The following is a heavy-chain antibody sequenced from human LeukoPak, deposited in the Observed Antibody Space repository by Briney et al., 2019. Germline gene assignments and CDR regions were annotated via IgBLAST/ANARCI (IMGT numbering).Heavy chain of an antibody. CDR2: IYYSGST. Sequence: SETLSLTCGVSRGSLIGYYLSWIRQHPGKGLEWIGYIYYSGSTYYNPSLKSRVTISVDTSKNQFSLKLSSVTAGDTDVYYCARETQSCSSTSCGRNYFDYWGQGTLVTVSS. D-gene: IGHD2-2*01. J-gene: IGHJ4*02. V-gene: IGHV4-31*11. CDR3: ARETQSCSSTSCGRNYFDY. CDR1: RGSLIGYY.